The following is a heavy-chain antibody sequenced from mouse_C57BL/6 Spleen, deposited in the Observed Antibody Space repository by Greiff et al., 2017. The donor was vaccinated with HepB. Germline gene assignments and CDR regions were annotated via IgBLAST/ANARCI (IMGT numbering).Heavy chain of an antibody. Sequence: EVKLQESGPELVKPGASVKMSCKASGYTFTDYNMHWVKQSHGKSLEWIGYINPNNGGTSYNQKFKGKATLTVNKSSSTAYMELRSLTSEDSAVYYCARRVTTWGLDYWGQGTTLTVSS. CDR1: GYTFTDYN. J-gene: IGHJ2*01. V-gene: IGHV1-22*01. CDR3: ARRVTTWGLDY. CDR2: INPNNGGT. D-gene: IGHD2-2*01.